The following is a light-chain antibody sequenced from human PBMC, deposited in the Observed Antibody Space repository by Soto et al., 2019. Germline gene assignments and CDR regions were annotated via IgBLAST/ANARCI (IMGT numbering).Light chain of an antibody. V-gene: IGLV1-44*01. CDR3: AAWDDSLNGPV. J-gene: IGLJ2*01. CDR1: SSNIGSNA. Sequence: QTVVTQPPSASGTPGQRVTISCSGSSSNIGSNAVNWYHHLPGTAPKLLIYSDNQRPSGVPVRFSGSKSGTSASLAISGLQSEDEADYYCAAWDDSLNGPVFGGVTQLTVL. CDR2: SDN.